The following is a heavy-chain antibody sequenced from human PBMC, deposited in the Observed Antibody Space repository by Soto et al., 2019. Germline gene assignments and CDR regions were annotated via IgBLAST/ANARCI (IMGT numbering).Heavy chain of an antibody. CDR1: GYTFTNYD. V-gene: IGHV1-8*02. CDR2: MTPISGDT. Sequence: QVQLVQSGAEVKKPGASVKASCKASGYTFTNYDINWVRQATGQGLEWVGWMTPISGDTGNAKNFQGRVTMTRDTPRSTAYLELSSLTSEDTAVYYCARNLYNTGSFDHWGQGTLVTVSS. D-gene: IGHD3-10*01. J-gene: IGHJ4*02. CDR3: ARNLYNTGSFDH.